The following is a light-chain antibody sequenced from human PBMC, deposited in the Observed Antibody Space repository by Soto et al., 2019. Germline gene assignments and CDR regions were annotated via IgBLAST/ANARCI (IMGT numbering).Light chain of an antibody. CDR2: GAS. V-gene: IGKV3-15*01. Sequence: EIVLTQSPATLSVSPGERATLSCRASQSVSSNLAWYQQKPGPAPRLLIYGASTRATGSPARFSGSGSGTEFAIPVTIFQAEDFAVYYCQPSIVWLETFCQGTKGQI. J-gene: IGKJ1*01. CDR3: QPSIVWLET. CDR1: QSVSSN.